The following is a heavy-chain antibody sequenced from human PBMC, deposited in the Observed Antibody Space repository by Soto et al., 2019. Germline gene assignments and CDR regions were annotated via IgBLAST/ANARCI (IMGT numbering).Heavy chain of an antibody. J-gene: IGHJ4*02. CDR2: IIPIFGTA. V-gene: IGHV1-69*13. Sequence: GASVKVSFKASGGTFSSYAISWVRQAPGQGLEWMGGIIPIFGTANYAQKFQGRVTITADESTSTAYMELSSLRSEDTAVYYCARGFPEGGITLDYWGQGTLVTVSS. CDR3: ARGFPEGGITLDY. D-gene: IGHD3-3*01. CDR1: GGTFSSYA.